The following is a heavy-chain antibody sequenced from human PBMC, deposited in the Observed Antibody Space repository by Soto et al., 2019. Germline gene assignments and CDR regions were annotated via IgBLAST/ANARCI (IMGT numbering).Heavy chain of an antibody. CDR3: ASLGGYSYGSVLNYYYYGMDV. V-gene: IGHV4-31*03. CDR2: IYYSGST. J-gene: IGHJ6*02. CDR1: GCSISSGGYY. D-gene: IGHD5-18*01. Sequence: SETLSLTCPFSGCSISSGGYYWSWIRQHPGKGLEWIGYIYYSGSTYYNPSLKSRVTISVDTSKNQFSLKLSSVTAADTAVYYCASLGGYSYGSVLNYYYYGMDVWGQGTTVTVSS.